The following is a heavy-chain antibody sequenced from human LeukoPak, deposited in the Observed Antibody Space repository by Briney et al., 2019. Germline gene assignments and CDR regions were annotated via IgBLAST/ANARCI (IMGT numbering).Heavy chain of an antibody. CDR1: GGSISSSSYY. CDR2: IYYSGST. J-gene: IGHJ6*03. D-gene: IGHD6-19*01. V-gene: IGHV4-61*05. Sequence: PSETLSLTCTVSGGSISSSSYYWGWIRQPPGKGLEWIGYIYYSGSTNYNPSLKSRVTMSVDTSKNQFSLKLSSVTAADTAVYYCAREYSSGWYSAYYYYMDVWGEGTTVTVSS. CDR3: AREYSSGWYSAYYYYMDV.